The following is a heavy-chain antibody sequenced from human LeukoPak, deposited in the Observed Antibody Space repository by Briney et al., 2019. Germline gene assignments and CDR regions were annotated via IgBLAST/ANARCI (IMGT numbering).Heavy chain of an antibody. J-gene: IGHJ4*02. V-gene: IGHV3-7*01. Sequence: PGGSLRLSCAASGFTVSSNYMSWVRQAPGKGLEWVANIKKDGSEKHYVDSVKGRFTISRDNAKNSLYLQMTSLRVEDTAVYYCARCGTACDYWGQGTLVTVSS. CDR1: GFTVSSNY. CDR2: IKKDGSEK. D-gene: IGHD2-15*01. CDR3: ARCGTACDY.